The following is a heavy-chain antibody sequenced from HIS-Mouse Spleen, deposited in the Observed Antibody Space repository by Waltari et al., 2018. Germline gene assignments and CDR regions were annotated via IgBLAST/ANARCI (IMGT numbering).Heavy chain of an antibody. J-gene: IGHJ4*02. CDR3: ARIQAGKLELPFDY. CDR2: IDWDDDK. CDR1: GFSLSTSGMC. Sequence: QVTLRESGPALVKPTQTLTLTCTFSGFSLSTSGMCVSWIRQPPGKALEWLARIDWDDDKYYSTSLKTRLTISKDTSKNQVVLTMTNMDPVETATYYCARIQAGKLELPFDYWGQGTLVTVSS. D-gene: IGHD1-7*01. V-gene: IGHV2-70*15.